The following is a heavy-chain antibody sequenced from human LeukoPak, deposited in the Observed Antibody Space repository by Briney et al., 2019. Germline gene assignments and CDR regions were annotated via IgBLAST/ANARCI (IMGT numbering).Heavy chain of an antibody. CDR3: ARRFDL. CDR2: IYYSGSP. V-gene: IGHV4-59*08. CDR1: GGSINSYY. Sequence: SETLSLTCTVSGGSINSYYWSWSWLPPGKGLEWIGDIYYSGSPNYSPSLKSRVTISMDTSNNQLSLTLRSVTAADTAVYYCARRFDLWGRGTLVTVSS. J-gene: IGHJ2*01.